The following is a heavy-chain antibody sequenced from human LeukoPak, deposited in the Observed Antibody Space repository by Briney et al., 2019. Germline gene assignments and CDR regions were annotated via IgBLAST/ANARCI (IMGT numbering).Heavy chain of an antibody. CDR1: GFTFSNYA. CDR3: ARGREFDY. V-gene: IGHV3-64D*08. J-gene: IGHJ4*02. CDR2: ISSNGGST. Sequence: GGSLRLSCSASGFTFSNYAMYWVRQAPGKGLEYISAISSNGGSTYYADSVKGRFTISRDNSKNTLYLQMSSLRSDDTAVYYCARGREFDYWGQGTLVTVSS.